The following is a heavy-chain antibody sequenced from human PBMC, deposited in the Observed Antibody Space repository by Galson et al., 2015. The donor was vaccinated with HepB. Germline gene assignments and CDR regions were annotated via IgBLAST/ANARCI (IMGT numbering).Heavy chain of an antibody. Sequence: SLRLSCAASGFTVSSNYMSWVRQAPGKGLEWVSVIYSGGSTYYADSVKGRFTISRDNSKNTLYLQMNSLRAEDTAVYYCARDTTVWEGYGMDVWGQGTTVTVSS. CDR1: GFTVSSNY. V-gene: IGHV3-53*01. CDR2: IYSGGST. CDR3: ARDTTVWEGYGMDV. J-gene: IGHJ6*02. D-gene: IGHD3-16*01.